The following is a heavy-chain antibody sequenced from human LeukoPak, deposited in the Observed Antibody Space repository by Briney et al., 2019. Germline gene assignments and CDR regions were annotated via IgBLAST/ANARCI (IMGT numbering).Heavy chain of an antibody. CDR1: GYTFTTYD. Sequence: ASVKVSCKASGYTFTTYDINWVRQATGQGLEWMGWMNPNSGNTGYAQKFQDRVTITRDTSASTAYMELSCLRSEDTAVYYCARGRCVGSTNCYYFDSWGQGTLVTVSS. CDR2: MNPNSGNT. D-gene: IGHD2-2*01. V-gene: IGHV1-8*01. CDR3: ARGRCVGSTNCYYFDS. J-gene: IGHJ4*02.